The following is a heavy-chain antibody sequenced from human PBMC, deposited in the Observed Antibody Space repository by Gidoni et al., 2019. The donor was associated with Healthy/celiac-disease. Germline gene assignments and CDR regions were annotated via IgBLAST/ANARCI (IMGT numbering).Heavy chain of an antibody. J-gene: IGHJ4*02. CDR3: ARLTEGSGSYYTYYFDY. CDR2: IDPSDSYT. Sequence: EVQLVQSGAEVKKPGESLRISCKGSGYRFTSHWISWVRQMPGKGLEWMGRIDPSDSYTTYSPSFQGHVTISADKSISTAYLQWSSLKASDTAMYYCARLTEGSGSYYTYYFDYWGQGTLVTVSS. V-gene: IGHV5-10-1*03. CDR1: GYRFTSHW. D-gene: IGHD3-10*01.